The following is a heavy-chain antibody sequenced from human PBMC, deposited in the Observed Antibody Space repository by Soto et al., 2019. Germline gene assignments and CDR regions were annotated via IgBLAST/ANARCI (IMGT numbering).Heavy chain of an antibody. Sequence: EVQLVESGGGLVQPGGSLRLSCAASGFTFSSYWMHWVRQAPGKGLVWVSRIAADGSSRSYAGSVKGRFTISRDNAKNTLYLQMDSLRAEDTAVYYCARDQDTYGSAVINFWGQGTLVTVSS. V-gene: IGHV3-74*01. CDR2: IAADGSSR. D-gene: IGHD3-10*01. J-gene: IGHJ4*02. CDR3: ARDQDTYGSAVINF. CDR1: GFTFSSYW.